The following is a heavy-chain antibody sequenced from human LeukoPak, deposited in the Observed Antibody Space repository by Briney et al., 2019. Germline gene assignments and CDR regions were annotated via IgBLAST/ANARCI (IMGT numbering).Heavy chain of an antibody. D-gene: IGHD6-13*01. CDR3: AKDSKYSSSWGSRNYYYYYGMDV. V-gene: IGHV3-30*02. Sequence: GGSLRLSCAASGFTFSSYGMHWVRQAPGKGLEWVAFIRYDGSNKYYADSVKGRFTISGDNSKNTLYLQMNSLRAEDTAVYYCAKDSKYSSSWGSRNYYYYYGMDVWGQGTTVTVSS. CDR2: IRYDGSNK. CDR1: GFTFSSYG. J-gene: IGHJ6*02.